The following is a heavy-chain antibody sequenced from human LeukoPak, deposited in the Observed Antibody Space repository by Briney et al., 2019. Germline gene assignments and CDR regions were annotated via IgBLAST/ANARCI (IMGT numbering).Heavy chain of an antibody. D-gene: IGHD4-23*01. Sequence: GGSLRLSCAASGYTFSIYIVNCVRQAPEEGVERVSSISSSRSDIYYADSVKCRLTISRDNAKSSLYLQMNSLRAEDTAVYYCARGGDRGSEYGGLNDFDYWGQGTLVTVSS. J-gene: IGHJ4*02. CDR1: GYTFSIYI. V-gene: IGHV3-21*01. CDR3: ARGGDRGSEYGGLNDFDY. CDR2: ISSSRSDI.